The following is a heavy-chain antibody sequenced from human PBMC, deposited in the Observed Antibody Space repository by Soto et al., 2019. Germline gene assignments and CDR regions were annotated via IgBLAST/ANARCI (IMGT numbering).Heavy chain of an antibody. D-gene: IGHD2-15*01. CDR1: GYTFTSYA. J-gene: IGHJ4*02. CDR3: ARDLCSAATCYRGTNDY. CDR2: INAGNGNT. Sequence: QVRLVQSGAEVKEPGASVKVSCKASGYTFTSYAMYWVRQAPGQRLEWMGWINAGNGNTKYSQKFQGRVTITRDTSASTAYMELSSLRSEDTAVYYCARDLCSAATCYRGTNDYWGQGTLVTVSS. V-gene: IGHV1-3*01.